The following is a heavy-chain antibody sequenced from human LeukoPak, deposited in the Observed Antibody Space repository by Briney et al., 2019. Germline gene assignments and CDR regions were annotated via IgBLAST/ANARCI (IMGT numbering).Heavy chain of an antibody. CDR3: ARGPIVLMVYAIYKGAFDY. J-gene: IGHJ4*02. D-gene: IGHD2-8*01. CDR1: GGSFSGYY. CDR2: INHSGST. Sequence: PSETLSLTCAVYGGSFSGYYWSWIRQPPGEGLEWIGEINHSGSTNYNPSLKSRVTISVDTSKNQFSLKLSSVTAADTAVYYCARGPIVLMVYAIYKGAFDYWGQETLVTVSS. V-gene: IGHV4-34*01.